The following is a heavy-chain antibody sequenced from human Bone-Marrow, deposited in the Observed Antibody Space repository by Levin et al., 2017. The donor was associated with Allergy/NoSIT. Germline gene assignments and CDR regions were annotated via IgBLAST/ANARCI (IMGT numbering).Heavy chain of an antibody. Sequence: GGSLRLSCAASGFTFSSYGMHWVRQAPGKGLEWVAVIWYDGSNKYYADSVKGRFTISRDNSKNTLYLQMNSLRAEDTAVYYCARDYDVVVVPAAHDAFDIWGQGTMVTVSS. CDR3: ARDYDVVVVPAAHDAFDI. V-gene: IGHV3-33*01. CDR2: IWYDGSNK. J-gene: IGHJ3*02. CDR1: GFTFSSYG. D-gene: IGHD2-2*01.